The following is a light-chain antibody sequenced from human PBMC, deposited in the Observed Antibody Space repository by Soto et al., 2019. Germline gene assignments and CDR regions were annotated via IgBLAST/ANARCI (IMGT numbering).Light chain of an antibody. CDR3: SSYTGSSTYVV. J-gene: IGLJ2*01. V-gene: IGLV2-14*01. Sequence: QSVLTQPASVSGSPGQSITISCTGTSSDVGGYNYVSWYQQHPGKAPKLMIYDVSNRPSGVSNRFSGSKSGNTASLTISGLPAEDEADYYCSSYTGSSTYVVFGGGTKLTVL. CDR1: SSDVGGYNY. CDR2: DVS.